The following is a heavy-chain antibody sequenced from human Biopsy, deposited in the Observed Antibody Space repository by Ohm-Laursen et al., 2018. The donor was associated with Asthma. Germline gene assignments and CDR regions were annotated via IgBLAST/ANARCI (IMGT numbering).Heavy chain of an antibody. J-gene: IGHJ6*02. Sequence: SLRLSCAASGFSFSDYYMTWVRQAPGKGLEWASSISSSGSTTYPAESVKGRFTISRDNAQKSLFLQMGSLRAEDTAIYYCARVFESSEWGPFYHFGLDVWGQGTTVAVPS. CDR1: GFSFSDYY. CDR2: ISSSGSTT. V-gene: IGHV3-11*01. D-gene: IGHD6-25*01. CDR3: ARVFESSEWGPFYHFGLDV.